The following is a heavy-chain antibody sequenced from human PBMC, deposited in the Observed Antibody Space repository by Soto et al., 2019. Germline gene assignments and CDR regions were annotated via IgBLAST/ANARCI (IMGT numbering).Heavy chain of an antibody. CDR3: ARDDSSGPGRFDP. J-gene: IGHJ5*02. V-gene: IGHV1-18*01. D-gene: IGHD3-22*01. CDR1: GYTFTNYA. Sequence: ASVKVSCKASGYTFTNYAIHWVRQAPGQRLEWMGWINAYNSYTDYAQNFQGRVTMTTDRSASTAYMELRSLRSDDTAVYYCARDDSSGPGRFDPWGQGTLLTVSS. CDR2: INAYNSYT.